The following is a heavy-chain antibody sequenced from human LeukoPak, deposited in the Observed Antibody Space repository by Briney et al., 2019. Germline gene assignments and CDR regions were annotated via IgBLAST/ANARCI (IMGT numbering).Heavy chain of an antibody. CDR3: ARISRKGPYYYGSGSHRYYFDY. CDR1: GYTFTSYG. Sequence: GASVKVSCKASGYTFTSYGISWVRQAPGQGLEWMGWISAYNGNTNYAQKLQGRVTVTTDTSTSTAYMELRSLRSDDTAVYYCARISRKGPYYYGSGSHRYYFDYWGQGTLVTVSS. J-gene: IGHJ4*02. V-gene: IGHV1-18*01. D-gene: IGHD3-10*01. CDR2: ISAYNGNT.